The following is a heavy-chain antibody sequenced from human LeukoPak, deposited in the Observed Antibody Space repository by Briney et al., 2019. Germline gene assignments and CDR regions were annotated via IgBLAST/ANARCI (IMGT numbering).Heavy chain of an antibody. J-gene: IGHJ4*02. CDR3: ATPIYSSSSFDY. D-gene: IGHD6-6*01. Sequence: SETLSLTCAVYGGSFSGYYWSWIRQPPGKGLEWIGEINHSGSTNYNPSLKSRVTISVDTSKNQFSLKLSSVTAADTAVYYCATPIYSSSSFDYWGQGTLVTVSS. CDR1: GGSFSGYY. V-gene: IGHV4-34*01. CDR2: INHSGST.